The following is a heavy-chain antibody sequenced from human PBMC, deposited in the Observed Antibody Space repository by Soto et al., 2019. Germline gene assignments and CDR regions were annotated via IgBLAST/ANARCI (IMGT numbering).Heavy chain of an antibody. CDR1: GYTFTSYW. V-gene: IGHV5-51*01. CDR2: IYPGDSDT. D-gene: IGHD1-26*01. J-gene: IGHJ4*02. CDR3: GRFYGSYLGY. Sequence: GESLKTSRKGSGYTFTSYWIAWVRQRPGKGVEWGGIIYPGDSDTRYSPSFQGQVNISADKSISTAYLQCSILKSSDTASYYRGRFYGSYLGYWGRGTLVTVSS.